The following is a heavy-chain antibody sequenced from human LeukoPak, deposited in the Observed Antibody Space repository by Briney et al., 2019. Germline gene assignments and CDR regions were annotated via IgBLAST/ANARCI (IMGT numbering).Heavy chain of an antibody. V-gene: IGHV3-30*02. Sequence: GGSLRLSCAASGFTFSSYGMHWVRQAPGKGLEWVAFIRYDGTNKYYAESVKGRFTISRDNSKNTLYVQMNSLRSEDTAVYYCARGSVAGHMGFDYWGQGTLVTVSS. CDR3: ARGSVAGHMGFDY. CDR1: GFTFSSYG. CDR2: IRYDGTNK. J-gene: IGHJ4*02. D-gene: IGHD6-19*01.